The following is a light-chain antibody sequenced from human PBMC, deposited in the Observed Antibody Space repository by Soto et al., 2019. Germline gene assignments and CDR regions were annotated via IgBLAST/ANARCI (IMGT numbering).Light chain of an antibody. CDR3: QQYDSSPRT. V-gene: IGKV3-20*01. J-gene: IGKJ1*01. Sequence: EIVMTQSPATLSVSPGERATLSCRASQSVNIYLAWYQQKPGQAPRLLIFDASSRAPGIPDRFTGGGSGTDFTLTINRLEPEDFAVYWCQQYDSSPRTFGQGTKVDIK. CDR2: DAS. CDR1: QSVNIY.